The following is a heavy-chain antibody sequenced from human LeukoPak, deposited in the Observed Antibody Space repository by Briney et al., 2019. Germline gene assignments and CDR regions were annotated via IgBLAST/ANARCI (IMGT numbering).Heavy chain of an antibody. D-gene: IGHD1-26*01. J-gene: IGHJ4*02. CDR2: IYYSRST. V-gene: IGHV4-59*01. Sequence: SETLSLTCTVSGGSISSYYWSWIRQPPGKGLEWIGYIYYSRSTNYNSSLKSRVTISVDTSKNQFSLKLSSVTAADTAVYYCARADIVGAPFDYWGQGTLVTVSS. CDR3: ARADIVGAPFDY. CDR1: GGSISSYY.